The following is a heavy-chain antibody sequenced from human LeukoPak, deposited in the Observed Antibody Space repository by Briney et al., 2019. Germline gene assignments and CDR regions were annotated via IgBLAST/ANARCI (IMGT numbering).Heavy chain of an antibody. CDR3: ARTYYYDSSGYYYVGFIDY. CDR1: GLTFSSYS. D-gene: IGHD3-22*01. J-gene: IGHJ4*02. V-gene: IGHV3-21*01. CDR2: ISSSSSYI. Sequence: PGGSLRLSCAASGLTFSSYSMNWVRQAPGKGLEWVSSISSSSSYIYYADSVKGRFTISRDNAKNSLYLQMNSLRAEDTAVYYCARTYYYDSSGYYYVGFIDYWGQGTLVTVSS.